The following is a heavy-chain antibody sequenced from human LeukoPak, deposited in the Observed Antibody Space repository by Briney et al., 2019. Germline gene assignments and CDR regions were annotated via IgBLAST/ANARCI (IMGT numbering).Heavy chain of an antibody. D-gene: IGHD3-10*02. J-gene: IGHJ6*02. CDR3: ARDLHYYVAMDV. Sequence: GGSLRLSCAASGFTFSDYYMSWIRQAPGKGLEWVSYISSSSYYTNSADSVKGRFTISRDNAKNSLYLQVNSLRAEDTALYYCARDLHYYVAMDVWGQGTTVTVSS. V-gene: IGHV3-11*05. CDR2: ISSSSYYT. CDR1: GFTFSDYY.